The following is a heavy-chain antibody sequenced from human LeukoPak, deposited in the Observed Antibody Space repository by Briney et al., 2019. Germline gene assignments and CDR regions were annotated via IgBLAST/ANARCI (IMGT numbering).Heavy chain of an antibody. Sequence: QPGGSLRLSCAASGLTFSSYAMSWVRQAPGKGLEWVSGISITGTRTYYADSVKGRFTISRDNSKNTLYLQMNSLRAQDTAIYYCASTTSYYLTSWDYWGQGTLLTVSS. V-gene: IGHV3-23*01. J-gene: IGHJ4*02. CDR2: ISITGTRT. CDR3: ASTTSYYLTSWDY. D-gene: IGHD3-9*01. CDR1: GLTFSSYA.